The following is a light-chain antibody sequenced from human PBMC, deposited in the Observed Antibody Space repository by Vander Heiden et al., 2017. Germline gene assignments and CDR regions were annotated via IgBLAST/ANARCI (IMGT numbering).Light chain of an antibody. V-gene: IGLV2-14*03. Sequence: QSALTQPASVSGSPGQSITISCPGSSSDVGGYNHVSWHQQHPGRAPQLMIYDVSNRPSGVSDRFSGSKSGNTASLTISGLQAEEEADYYCSSYTSSGPWVFGGGTRLTVL. CDR1: SSDVGGYNH. J-gene: IGLJ3*02. CDR2: DVS. CDR3: SSYTSSGPWV.